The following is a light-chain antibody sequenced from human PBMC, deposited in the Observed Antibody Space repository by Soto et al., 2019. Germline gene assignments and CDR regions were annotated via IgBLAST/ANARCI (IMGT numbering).Light chain of an antibody. V-gene: IGLV2-14*01. J-gene: IGLJ1*01. CDR2: EVN. Sequence: QSVLTQPASVSGSPGQSITISCTGTSSDVGGYTYVSWYQQHPGKAPKLMIYEVNKQPSGVSNRFSGSKSGNTASLTISGLQAEDEADYYCRSYTRSSTLVFGTGTKVT. CDR3: RSYTRSSTLV. CDR1: SSDVGGYTY.